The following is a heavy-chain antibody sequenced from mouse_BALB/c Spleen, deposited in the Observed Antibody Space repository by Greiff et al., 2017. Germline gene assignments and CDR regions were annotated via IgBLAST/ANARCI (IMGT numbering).Heavy chain of an antibody. J-gene: IGHJ2*01. CDR2: INPYNDGT. D-gene: IGHD1-1*01. CDR3: ARSGYYGSRGDYFDY. CDR1: GYTFTSYV. V-gene: IGHV1-14*01. Sequence: EVQRVESGPELVKPGASVKMSCKASGYTFTSYVMHWVKQKPGQGLEWIGYINPYNDGTKYNEKFKGKATLTSDKSSSTAYMELSSLTSEDSAVYYCARSGYYGSRGDYFDYWGQGTTLTVSS.